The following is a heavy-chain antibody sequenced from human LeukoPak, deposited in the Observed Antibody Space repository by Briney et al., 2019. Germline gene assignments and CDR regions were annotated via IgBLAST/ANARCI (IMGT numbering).Heavy chain of an antibody. CDR3: ITMVRGESDFDY. J-gene: IGHJ4*02. Sequence: GASVKVSCKASGYTFPSYFMHWVRQATGQGLEWMGWMNPNSGNTGYAQKFQGRVTMTRNTSISTAYMELSSLRSEDTAVYYCITMVRGESDFDYWGQGTLVTVSS. D-gene: IGHD3-10*01. CDR1: GYTFPSYF. CDR2: MNPNSGNT. V-gene: IGHV1-8*01.